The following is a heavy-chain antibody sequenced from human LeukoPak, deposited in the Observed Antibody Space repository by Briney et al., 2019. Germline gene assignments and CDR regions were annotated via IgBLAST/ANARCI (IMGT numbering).Heavy chain of an antibody. D-gene: IGHD4-11*01. Sequence: SQTLSLTCTVSGGSISSGSYYWSWIRQPAGKGLEWIGRIYTSGSTDYNPSPKSRVTISVDTSKNQFSLQMTSVTAADTAFYFCARSEINDYMNYWGQGMPVTVSS. CDR1: GGSISSGSYY. CDR3: ARSEINDYMNY. CDR2: IYTSGST. J-gene: IGHJ4*02. V-gene: IGHV4-61*02.